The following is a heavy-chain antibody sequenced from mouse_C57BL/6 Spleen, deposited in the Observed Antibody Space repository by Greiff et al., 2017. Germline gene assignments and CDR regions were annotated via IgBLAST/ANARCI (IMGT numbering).Heavy chain of an antibody. D-gene: IGHD1-1*01. V-gene: IGHV1-80*01. CDR2: IYPGDGDT. CDR3: AGYYGSSYDYAMDY. Sequence: QVQLQPSGAELVKPGASVKISCKASGYAFSSYWMNWVKQRPGKGLEWIGQIYPGDGDTNYNGKFKGKSTLTAAKSSSTAYMQLSSLTSEDSAVYFCAGYYGSSYDYAMDYWGQGTSVTVSS. J-gene: IGHJ4*01. CDR1: GYAFSSYW.